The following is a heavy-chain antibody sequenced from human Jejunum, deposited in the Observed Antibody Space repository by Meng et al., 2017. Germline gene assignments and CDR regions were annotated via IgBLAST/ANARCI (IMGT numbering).Heavy chain of an antibody. J-gene: IGHJ5*02. CDR3: VRNTVRPRTRCFDP. CDR2: INPHSGNS. D-gene: IGHD3-10*01. CDR1: SLTFTVFD. V-gene: IGHV1-8*02. Sequence: GQLVRSMTELQKPGDSLKVSCTASSLTFTVFDNNWVRPATGQGLEWMGWINPHSGNSGDAQKFQGRVTITRNTSMNTVYMELCSLRSEDTAIYYCVRNTVRPRTRCFDPWGQGTLVTVSS.